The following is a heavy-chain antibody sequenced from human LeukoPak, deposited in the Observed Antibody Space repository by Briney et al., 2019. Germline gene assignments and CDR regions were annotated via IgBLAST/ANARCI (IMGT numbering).Heavy chain of an antibody. CDR1: GYTFTGYY. D-gene: IGHD3-10*01. CDR2: INPNSGAT. Sequence: GASVKVSFKASGYTFTGYYIHWVRQAPGQGLEWMAWINPNSGATNYAQKFQGRVSMTRDTSISTAYMALSRLTSDDTAVYFCARGRFGEWDNWFDPWGQGTLVTVSS. V-gene: IGHV1-2*02. CDR3: ARGRFGEWDNWFDP. J-gene: IGHJ5*02.